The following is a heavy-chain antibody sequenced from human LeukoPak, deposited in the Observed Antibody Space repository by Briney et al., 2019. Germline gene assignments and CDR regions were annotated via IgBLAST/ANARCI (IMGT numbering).Heavy chain of an antibody. V-gene: IGHV3-48*03. CDR2: ITISGHTK. Sequence: GGSLRLSCAASGFDLSTYEMNWVRQAPGKGLGWIADITISGHTKNYADSVKGRFTISRDNARTSLYLQMNSLRVEDTGVYYCARVGPPYYYYYMDVWGNGSTVIVSS. CDR1: GFDLSTYE. CDR3: ARVGPPYYYYYMDV. J-gene: IGHJ6*03.